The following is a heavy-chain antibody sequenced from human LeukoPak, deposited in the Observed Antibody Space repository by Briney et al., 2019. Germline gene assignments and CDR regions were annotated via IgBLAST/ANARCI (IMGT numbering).Heavy chain of an antibody. CDR3: ARGHMVRGVIIHYYYGMDV. V-gene: IGHV3-21*01. D-gene: IGHD3-10*01. CDR2: ISSSSSYI. CDR1: GFTFSSYS. J-gene: IGHJ6*02. Sequence: SGGSLRLSCAASGFTFSSYSMNWVRQAPGKGLEWVSSISSSSSYIYYADSVKGRFTISRDNAKNSLYLQMNSLRAEDTAVYYCARGHMVRGVIIHYYYGMDVWGQGTMVTVSS.